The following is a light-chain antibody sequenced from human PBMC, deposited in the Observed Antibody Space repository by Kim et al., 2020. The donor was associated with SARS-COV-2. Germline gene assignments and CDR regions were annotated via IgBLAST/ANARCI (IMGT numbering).Light chain of an antibody. Sequence: LGQTVRITCQGDSLRSYYASWYQQKPGQAPVLVIYGKNNRPSGIPDRFSGSSSGNTASLTITGAQAEDEADYYCNSRDSSGNRLVVFGGGTKLTVL. V-gene: IGLV3-19*01. CDR3: NSRDSSGNRLVV. CDR1: SLRSYY. J-gene: IGLJ2*01. CDR2: GKN.